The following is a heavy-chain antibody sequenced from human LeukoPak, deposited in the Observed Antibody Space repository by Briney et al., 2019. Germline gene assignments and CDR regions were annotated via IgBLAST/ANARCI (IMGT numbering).Heavy chain of an antibody. J-gene: IGHJ6*03. D-gene: IGHD3-10*01. CDR2: IYYSGST. V-gene: IGHV4-39*01. CDR3: ARGPLITMVRGVIGYYYYMDV. Sequence: PSETLSLTCTVSGGSISSSSYYWGWIRQPPGKGLEWIGSIYYSGSTYYNPSLKSRVTISVDTSKNQFSLKLSSVTAADTAVYYCARGPLITMVRGVIGYYYYMDVWGKGTTVTVSS. CDR1: GGSISSSSYY.